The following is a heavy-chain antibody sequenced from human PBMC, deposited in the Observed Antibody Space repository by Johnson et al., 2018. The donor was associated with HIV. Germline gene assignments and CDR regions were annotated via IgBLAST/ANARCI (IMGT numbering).Heavy chain of an antibody. D-gene: IGHD1-14*01. CDR2: VWYDGSHE. CDR1: GFTFSSFG. Sequence: QVQLVESGGGVVQPGRSLRLSCAASGFTFSSFGMHWVHQTPGKGLEWVATVWYDGSHEYYADSVKGRFTIFRDNSKNTVSLQMNSLTAEHTAVYYCVKPKNPDAFDIWGQGTKVTVSS. CDR3: VKPKNPDAFDI. J-gene: IGHJ3*02. V-gene: IGHV3-33*06.